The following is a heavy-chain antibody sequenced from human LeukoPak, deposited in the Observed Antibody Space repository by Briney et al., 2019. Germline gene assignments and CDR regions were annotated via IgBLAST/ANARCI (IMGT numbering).Heavy chain of an antibody. D-gene: IGHD3-22*01. CDR1: GFTFSSYA. CDR2: ISGSGGST. CDR3: ATSPRARITMIVVVIRYFDY. V-gene: IGHV3-23*01. J-gene: IGHJ4*02. Sequence: PRGSLRLSCAASGFTFSSYAMSWVRQAPGKGLEWVSAISGSGGSTYYADSVKGRFTISRDNSKNTLYLQMNSLRAEDTAVYYCATSPRARITMIVVVIRYFDYWGQGTLVAVSS.